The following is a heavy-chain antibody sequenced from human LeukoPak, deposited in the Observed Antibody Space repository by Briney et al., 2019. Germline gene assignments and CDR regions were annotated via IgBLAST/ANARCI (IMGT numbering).Heavy chain of an antibody. V-gene: IGHV3-66*01. D-gene: IGHD2-15*01. CDR3: ATDLSSYCGGGYCFLSY. CDR2: IYSGGGT. J-gene: IGHJ4*02. Sequence: GESLRLSCAASGFTISSNYMSWVRQAPGKGLEWVSVIYSGGGTYYADSVKGRFTISRDNSKNTVSLQMNSLRAEDTAVYYCATDLSSYCGGGYCFLSYWGQGTLVTVSS. CDR1: GFTISSNY.